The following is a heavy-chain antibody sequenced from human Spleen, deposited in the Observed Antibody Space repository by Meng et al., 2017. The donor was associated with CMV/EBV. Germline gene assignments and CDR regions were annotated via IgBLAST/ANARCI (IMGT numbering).Heavy chain of an antibody. CDR3: ARYPSWLEAVDS. CDR2: ISSNGETI. D-gene: IGHD5-24*01. Sequence: GESLKISCAASGFTLSSYEMSWVRQAPGKGLEWVSFISSNGETINYVDSVKGRFTISRDNAKNSLYLQMNRLRAEDTAVYYCARYPSWLEAVDSWGQGTLVTVSS. J-gene: IGHJ4*02. V-gene: IGHV3-48*03. CDR1: GFTLSSYE.